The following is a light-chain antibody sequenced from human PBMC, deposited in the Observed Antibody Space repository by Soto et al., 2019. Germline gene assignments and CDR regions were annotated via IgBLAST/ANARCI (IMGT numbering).Light chain of an antibody. V-gene: IGLV1-40*01. J-gene: IGLJ3*02. CDR3: QSYDISLTTWV. Sequence: QSVLTQPPSVSGAPRQRVTISCTGSSSNIGPGYDVHWYQQLPGTAPKLLIYGNSNRPSGVPDRFSGSKSGASASLAITGLQAEDEADYYCQSYDISLTTWVFGGGTKLTVL. CDR1: SSNIGPGYD. CDR2: GNS.